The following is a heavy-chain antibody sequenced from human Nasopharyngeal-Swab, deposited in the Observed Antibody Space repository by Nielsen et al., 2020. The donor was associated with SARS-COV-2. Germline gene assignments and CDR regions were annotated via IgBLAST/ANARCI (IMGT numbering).Heavy chain of an antibody. V-gene: IGHV4-4*01. Sequence: GSLRLSCAVSGGSISSSNWWSWVRQPPGKGLEWIGEIYHSGSTSYNPSLKSRVTISLDKSKNKFSLKLSSVTAADTAVYFGERATYLLQWHFVSRDGMDVWGQGNKGTVSS. D-gene: IGHD6-19*01. CDR2: IYHSGST. CDR1: GGSISSSNW. CDR3: ERATYLLQWHFVSRDGMDV. J-gene: IGHJ6*01.